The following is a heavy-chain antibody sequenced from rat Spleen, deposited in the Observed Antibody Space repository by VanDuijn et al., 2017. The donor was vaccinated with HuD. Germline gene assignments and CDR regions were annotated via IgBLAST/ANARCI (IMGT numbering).Heavy chain of an antibody. Sequence: EVQLVESDGGLVQPGGSLKISCAALGFTFSNYYMAWVRQAPTKGLEWVAAIVDDGSNTFYRDSVKGRFTISRDNAKSTLYLQVDSLRSEDTATYYCTRSILADYWGQGVMVTVSS. CDR1: GFTFSNYY. CDR2: IVDDGSNT. CDR3: TRSILADY. J-gene: IGHJ2*01. V-gene: IGHV5-17*01. D-gene: IGHD4-2*01.